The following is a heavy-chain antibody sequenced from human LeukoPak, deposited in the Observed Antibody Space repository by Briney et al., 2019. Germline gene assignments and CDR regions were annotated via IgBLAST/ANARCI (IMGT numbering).Heavy chain of an antibody. J-gene: IGHJ3*02. Sequence: GESLKISCKGSGYSFTSYWIGWVRQMPGKGLEWMGIIYPGDSDTRYSPSFQGQVTISAGKSISTAYLQWSSLKASDTAMYYCARLSHSGSYSDDAFDIWGQGTMVTVSS. V-gene: IGHV5-51*01. D-gene: IGHD1-26*01. CDR3: ARLSHSGSYSDDAFDI. CDR2: IYPGDSDT. CDR1: GYSFTSYW.